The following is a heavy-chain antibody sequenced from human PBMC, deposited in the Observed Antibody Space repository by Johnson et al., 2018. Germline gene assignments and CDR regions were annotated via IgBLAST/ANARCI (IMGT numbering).Heavy chain of an antibody. CDR2: INPSGGTT. CDR3: AGVRYVDSRVDAFDI. CDR1: GYTFTTNY. Sequence: QVQLVQSGAEVKKPGASVKVSCKASGYTFTTNYLYWVRQAPGQGLEWMAIINPSGGTTTYAQKFQGRLTVTRDTSTSTVYMELSSLRSEDTAVYYCAGVRYVDSRVDAFDIWGQGTMVTVSS. V-gene: IGHV1-46*01. D-gene: IGHD3-22*01. J-gene: IGHJ3*02.